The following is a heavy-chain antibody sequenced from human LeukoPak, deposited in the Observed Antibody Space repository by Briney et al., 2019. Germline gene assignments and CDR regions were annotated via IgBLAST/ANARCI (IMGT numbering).Heavy chain of an antibody. CDR3: AGHYYDSSGYFLHYYYYMDV. D-gene: IGHD3-22*01. CDR1: GGSISSYY. Sequence: SETLSLTCTVSGGSISSYYWSWIRQPPGKGLEWIGYIYYSGSTNYNPSLKSRVTISVDTSKNQFSLKLGSVTAADTAVYYCAGHYYDSSGYFLHYYYYMDVRGKGTTVTVSS. CDR2: IYYSGST. V-gene: IGHV4-59*01. J-gene: IGHJ6*03.